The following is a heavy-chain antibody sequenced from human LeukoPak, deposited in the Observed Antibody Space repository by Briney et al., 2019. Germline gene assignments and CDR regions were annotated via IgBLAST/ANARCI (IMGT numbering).Heavy chain of an antibody. CDR3: ARAPVYYYDSSGCPVNWYFDL. J-gene: IGHJ2*01. CDR1: GFTFSSYW. D-gene: IGHD3-22*01. V-gene: IGHV3-74*01. CDR2: INSDGSST. Sequence: GGSLRLSCAASGFTFSSYWMHWVRQAPGKGLVWVSRINSDGSSTIYADSVKGRFTISRDNAKNTLYLQMNSLRAEDTAVYYCARAPVYYYDSSGCPVNWYFDLWGRGTLVTVSS.